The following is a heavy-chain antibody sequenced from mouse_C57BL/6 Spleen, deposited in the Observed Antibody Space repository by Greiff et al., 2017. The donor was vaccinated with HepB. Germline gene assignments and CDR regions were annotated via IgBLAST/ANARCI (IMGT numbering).Heavy chain of an antibody. D-gene: IGHD4-1*01. J-gene: IGHJ2*01. V-gene: IGHV1-26*01. Sequence: EVQLQQSGPELVKPGASVKISCKASGYTFTDYYMNWVKQSHGKSLEWIGDINPNNGGTSYNQKFKGKATLTVDKSSSTAYMELRSLTSEDSAVYYCARGTGKGGYYFDYWGQGTTLTVSS. CDR1: GYTFTDYY. CDR2: INPNNGGT. CDR3: ARGTGKGGYYFDY.